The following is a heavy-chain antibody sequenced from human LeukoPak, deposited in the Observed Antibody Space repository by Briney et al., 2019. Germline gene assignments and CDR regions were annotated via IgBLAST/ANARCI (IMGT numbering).Heavy chain of an antibody. CDR2: IIPIFGTA. J-gene: IGHJ4*02. CDR3: ARMARAAAAYFDY. Sequence: GASVKVSCKASGGTFSSYAISWVRQAPGPGLEWMGGIIPIFGTANYAQKFQGRVTITTDESTSTAYMELSSLRSEDTAVYYCARMARAAAAYFDYWGQGTLVTVSS. CDR1: GGTFSSYA. D-gene: IGHD6-13*01. V-gene: IGHV1-69*05.